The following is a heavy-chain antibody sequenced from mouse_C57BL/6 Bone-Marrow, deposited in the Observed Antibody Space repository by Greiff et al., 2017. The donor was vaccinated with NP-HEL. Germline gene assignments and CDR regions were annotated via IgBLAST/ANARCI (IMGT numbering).Heavy chain of an antibody. J-gene: IGHJ1*03. D-gene: IGHD1-1*01. CDR2: IDPNSGGT. V-gene: IGHV1-72*01. CDR1: GYTFTSYW. CDR3: ARGEGTTVVATNFDV. Sequence: QVQLKQPGAELVKPGASVKLSCKASGYTFTSYWMHWVKQRPGRGLEWIGRIDPNSGGTKYNEKFKSKATLTVDKPSSTAYMQLSSLTSEDSAVYYCARGEGTTVVATNFDVRGTGTTVTVSS.